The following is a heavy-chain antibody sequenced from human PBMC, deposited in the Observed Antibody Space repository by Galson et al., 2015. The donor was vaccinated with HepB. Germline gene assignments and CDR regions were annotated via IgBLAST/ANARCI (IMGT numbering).Heavy chain of an antibody. J-gene: IGHJ4*02. Sequence: SVKVSCKASGYTFTSYAMHWVRQAPGQRFEWMGWINAGNGNTKYSQKFQGRVTITRDTSASTAYMELSSLRSEDTAVYYCARGRTQAGYSGSYYGYWGQGTLVTVSS. V-gene: IGHV1-3*01. CDR1: GYTFTSYA. CDR2: INAGNGNT. D-gene: IGHD1-26*01. CDR3: ARGRTQAGYSGSYYGY.